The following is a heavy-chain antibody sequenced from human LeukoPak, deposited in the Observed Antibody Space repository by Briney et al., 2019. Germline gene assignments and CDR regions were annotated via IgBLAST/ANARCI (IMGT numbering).Heavy chain of an antibody. Sequence: AGSLTLTCAATGFTFSSYALSWSRQAPGKGLEWVSSISGSGGSTYYADSVKGRFTISGDNSKNPLYLQMNSLTADATAVYFCARADSMEGPSNMRHDSWGEGTLVTVSS. CDR3: ARADSMEGPSNMRHDS. V-gene: IGHV3-23*01. CDR2: ISGSGGST. D-gene: IGHD3-22*01. CDR1: GFTFSSYA. J-gene: IGHJ4*02.